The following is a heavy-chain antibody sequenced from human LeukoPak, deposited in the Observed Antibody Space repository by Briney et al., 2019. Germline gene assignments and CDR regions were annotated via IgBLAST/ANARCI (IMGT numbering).Heavy chain of an antibody. CDR2: IYYSGST. Sequence: SETLSLTCTVSGGSLSSGDYYGSWIRQPPGKGLEWIGYIYYSGSTYYNLSLKSRVTISVDTSKNQFSLKLSSVPAADTAVYYCARVVVVVPAATETFDPWGQGTLVTVSS. D-gene: IGHD2-2*01. CDR1: GGSLSSGDYY. CDR3: ARVVVVVPAATETFDP. J-gene: IGHJ5*02. V-gene: IGHV4-30-4*01.